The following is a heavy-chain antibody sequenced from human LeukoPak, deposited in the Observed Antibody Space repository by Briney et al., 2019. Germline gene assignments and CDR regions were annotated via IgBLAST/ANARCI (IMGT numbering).Heavy chain of an antibody. CDR1: GFIFSSYN. Sequence: GGSLRLSCAGSGFIFSSYNMNWVRQAPGKGLEWVAVISYDGSNKYYADSVKGRFTISRDNSKNTLYLQMNSLRAEDTAVYYCTSSDPGYSYGTAYYFDYWGQGTLVTVSS. CDR3: TSSDPGYSYGTAYYFDY. J-gene: IGHJ4*02. CDR2: ISYDGSNK. V-gene: IGHV3-30*03. D-gene: IGHD5-18*01.